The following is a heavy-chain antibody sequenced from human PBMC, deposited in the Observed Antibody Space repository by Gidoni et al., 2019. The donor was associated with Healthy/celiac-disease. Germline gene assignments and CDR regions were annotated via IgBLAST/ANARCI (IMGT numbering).Heavy chain of an antibody. V-gene: IGHV4-59*01. Sequence: QVQLQESGPGLVKPSETLSLTCTVSGGSISSYYWSWIRQPPGKGLEWIGYIYYSGSTNYNPSLKSRVTISVDTSKNQFSLKLSSVTAADTAVYYCARERRDGYNVGMDVWGQGTTVTVSS. D-gene: IGHD5-12*01. CDR1: GGSISSYY. CDR2: IYYSGST. J-gene: IGHJ6*02. CDR3: ARERRDGYNVGMDV.